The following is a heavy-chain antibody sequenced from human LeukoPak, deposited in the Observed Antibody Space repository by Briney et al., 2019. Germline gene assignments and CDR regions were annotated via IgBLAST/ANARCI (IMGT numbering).Heavy chain of an antibody. D-gene: IGHD2-15*01. CDR3: ARTRRLLPFQH. Sequence: SETLSLTCTVSGGSIRSTTYYWGWIRQPPGKGLEWIGEINHSGSTNYNPSLKSRVTISVDTSKNQFSLKLSSVTAADTAVYYCARTRRLLPFQHWGQGTLVTVSS. CDR2: INHSGST. V-gene: IGHV4-39*07. J-gene: IGHJ1*01. CDR1: GGSIRSTTYY.